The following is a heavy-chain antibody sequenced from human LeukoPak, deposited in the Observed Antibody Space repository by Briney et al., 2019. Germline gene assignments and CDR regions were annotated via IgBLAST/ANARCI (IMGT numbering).Heavy chain of an antibody. CDR2: ISWNSGII. CDR3: VKGGGSGSSYFYGMDV. CDR1: GFTFDDYA. V-gene: IGHV3-9*01. Sequence: GGSLRLSCAASGFTFDDYAMYWVRQAPGKGLEWVSGISWNSGIINYAGSVKGRFSISRNNTKNSLYLQMNSLRPEDTALYYCVKGGGSGSSYFYGMDVRGQGTTVTVSS. D-gene: IGHD3-10*01. J-gene: IGHJ6*02.